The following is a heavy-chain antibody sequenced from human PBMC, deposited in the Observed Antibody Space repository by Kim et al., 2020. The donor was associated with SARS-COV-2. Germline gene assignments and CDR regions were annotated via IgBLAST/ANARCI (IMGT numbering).Heavy chain of an antibody. V-gene: IGHV1-3*01. Sequence: ASVKVSCKASGYTFTSYAMHWVRQAPGQRLEWMGWINAGNGNTKYSQKFQGRVTITRDTSASTAYMELSSLRSEDTAVYYCARGPRVGATRADWFDPWGQGTLVTVSS. CDR2: INAGNGNT. D-gene: IGHD1-26*01. CDR1: GYTFTSYA. J-gene: IGHJ5*02. CDR3: ARGPRVGATRADWFDP.